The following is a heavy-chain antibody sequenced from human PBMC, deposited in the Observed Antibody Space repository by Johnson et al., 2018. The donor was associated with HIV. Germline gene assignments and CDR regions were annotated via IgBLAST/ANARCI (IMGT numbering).Heavy chain of an antibody. CDR3: ARVMYGGSSKSAAFDI. Sequence: VQLVESGGGVVRPGGSLRLSCAAPGFTFDDYGMSWVRQAPGKGLEWVSGINWNGGSTGYADSVKGRFTISRDNAKNSLYLQMNSLRAGDTAVYYCARVMYGGSSKSAAFDIWGQGTMVTVSS. D-gene: IGHD1-26*01. CDR2: INWNGGST. CDR1: GFTFDDYG. J-gene: IGHJ3*02. V-gene: IGHV3-20*04.